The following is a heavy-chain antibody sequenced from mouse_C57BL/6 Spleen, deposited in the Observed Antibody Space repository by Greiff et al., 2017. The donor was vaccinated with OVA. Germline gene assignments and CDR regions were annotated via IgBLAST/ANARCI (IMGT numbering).Heavy chain of an antibody. J-gene: IGHJ4*01. D-gene: IGHD1-1*01. CDR3: ARHEGDYYGSSYPYYYAMDY. V-gene: IGHV1-62-2*01. CDR1: GYTFTEYT. CDR2: FYPGSGSI. Sequence: VKQSCKASGYTFTEYTIHWVKQRSGQGLEWIGWFYPGSGSIKYNEKFKDKATLTADKSSSTVYMELSRLTSEDSAVYFCARHEGDYYGSSYPYYYAMDYWGQGTSVTVSS.